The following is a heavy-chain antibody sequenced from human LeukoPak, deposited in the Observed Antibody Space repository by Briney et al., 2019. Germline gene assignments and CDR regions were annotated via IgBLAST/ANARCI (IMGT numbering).Heavy chain of an antibody. Sequence: GGSLRLSCAASGFTFSSYGMHWVRQAPGKGLEWVAFIRYDGSNKFFADSVKGRFTISRDNSKNTLYLQMNSLRAEDTAVYYCAKDLVSAPDYWGQGTLVTVSS. D-gene: IGHD6-19*01. CDR1: GFTFSSYG. J-gene: IGHJ4*02. CDR2: IRYDGSNK. V-gene: IGHV3-30*02. CDR3: AKDLVSAPDY.